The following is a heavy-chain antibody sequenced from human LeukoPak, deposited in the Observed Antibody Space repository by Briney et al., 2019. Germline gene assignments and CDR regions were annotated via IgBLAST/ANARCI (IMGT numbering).Heavy chain of an antibody. CDR1: GGSINSSFYY. J-gene: IGHJ4*02. D-gene: IGHD5-24*01. CDR3: ARVRDMATMSCNFDY. V-gene: IGHV4-39*01. Sequence: PSETLSLTCTVSGGSINSSFYYWGRIREPPGKGLEWIGRISNSVRTFHNPSLKSRVTISVDTSNSQFSLRLNSVTAADTALYYCARVRDMATMSCNFDYWGQGTPVTVSS. CDR2: ISNSVRT.